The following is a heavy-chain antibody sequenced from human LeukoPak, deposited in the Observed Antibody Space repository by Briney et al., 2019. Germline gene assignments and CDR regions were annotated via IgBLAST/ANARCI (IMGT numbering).Heavy chain of an antibody. D-gene: IGHD3-22*01. Sequence: PGGSLRLSCAATGFTFSTYAMTWVRQAPGKGLEWVSLISGTGGSTYYADSVKGRFTISRDNSKNTLYLQMNSLRAEDTAVYYCAKAFRSLPILNSSGYLKLNYYYFDYWGQGTLVTVSS. V-gene: IGHV3-23*01. J-gene: IGHJ4*02. CDR2: ISGTGGST. CDR1: GFTFSTYA. CDR3: AKAFRSLPILNSSGYLKLNYYYFDY.